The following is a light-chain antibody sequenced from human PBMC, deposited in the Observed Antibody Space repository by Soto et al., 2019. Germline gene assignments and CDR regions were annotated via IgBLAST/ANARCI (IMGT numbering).Light chain of an antibody. V-gene: IGKV3-15*01. CDR3: QQYSSWVT. CDR2: GAS. Sequence: EIVMTQSPVTLSLSPGDTATLSCRASQTITSNLAWYQQKPGQPPRLLIYGASTRATGIPARFSGSGSGTEITLTITNLQSEDFAVYYCQQYSSWVTFGGGTQLEI. J-gene: IGKJ4*01. CDR1: QTITSN.